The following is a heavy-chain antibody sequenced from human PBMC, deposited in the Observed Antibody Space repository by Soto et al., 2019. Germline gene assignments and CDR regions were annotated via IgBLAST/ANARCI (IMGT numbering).Heavy chain of an antibody. CDR2: IIPIFGTA. V-gene: IGHV1-69*01. CDR1: GGTFSSYA. D-gene: IGHD2-8*01. Sequence: QVQLVQSGAEVKKPGSSVKVSCKASGGTFSSYAISWVRQAPGQGLEWMGGIIPIFGTANYAQKFQGRVTITADEATSTAYMELSSLRSEDTAVYYCARGRGGGDIELMVYATNYFDYWGQGTLVTVSS. J-gene: IGHJ4*02. CDR3: ARGRGGGDIELMVYATNYFDY.